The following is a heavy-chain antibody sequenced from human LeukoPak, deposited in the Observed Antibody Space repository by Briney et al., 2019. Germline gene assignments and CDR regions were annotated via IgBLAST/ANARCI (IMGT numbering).Heavy chain of an antibody. D-gene: IGHD3-22*01. V-gene: IGHV4-59*01. Sequence: SETLSLTCTVSGGSISSYYWSWIRQPPGKGLEWIGYIYYSGSTNYNPSLKSRVTISVDTSKNQFSLKLSSVTAADTAVYYCASTPYYYDSNWFDPWGQGTLVTVSS. CDR1: GGSISSYY. CDR2: IYYSGST. CDR3: ASTPYYYDSNWFDP. J-gene: IGHJ5*02.